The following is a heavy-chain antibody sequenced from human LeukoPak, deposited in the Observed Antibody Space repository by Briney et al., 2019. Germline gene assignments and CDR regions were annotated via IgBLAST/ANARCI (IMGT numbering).Heavy chain of an antibody. J-gene: IGHJ4*02. CDR3: ARGGYYDSSGYRGPFDY. Sequence: ASVKVSCKASGYIFTGYYMHWVRQAPGQGLEWMGWINPNSGGTNYAQKFQGRVTMTRDTSISTAYMELSRLRSDDTAVYYCARGGYYDSSGYRGPFDYWGQGTLVTVSS. CDR1: GYIFTGYY. V-gene: IGHV1-2*02. CDR2: INPNSGGT. D-gene: IGHD3-22*01.